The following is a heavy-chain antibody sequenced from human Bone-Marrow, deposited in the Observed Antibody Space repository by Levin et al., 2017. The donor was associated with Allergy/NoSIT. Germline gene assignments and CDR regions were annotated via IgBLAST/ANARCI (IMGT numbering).Heavy chain of an antibody. CDR3: ARGIIGDVRVAHKEAFDI. J-gene: IGHJ3*02. CDR2: ISSSGSDM. V-gene: IGHV3-21*01. Sequence: GGSLKLSCTVSGFTFSIYSINWVRQAPGKGLEWVSSISSSGSDMYYVDSVRGRFTISRDNAKNSLTLQMNSLRAEDTAVYYCARGIIGDVRVAHKEAFDIWGQGTMVSVSS. D-gene: IGHD2-8*02. CDR1: GFTFSIYS.